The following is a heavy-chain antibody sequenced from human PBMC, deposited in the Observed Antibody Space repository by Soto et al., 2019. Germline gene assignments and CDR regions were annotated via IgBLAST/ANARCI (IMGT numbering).Heavy chain of an antibody. CDR1: GFSLSTSGVG. J-gene: IGHJ1*01. Sequence: ESGPTLVNPTQTLTLTCTFSGFSLSTSGVGVGWIRQPPGKALEWLALIYWNDDKRYSPSLKSRLTITKDTSKNQVVLTMTNMDPVDTATYYCAHRLDYGDYGYFQHWGQGTLVTVSS. V-gene: IGHV2-5*01. D-gene: IGHD4-17*01. CDR2: IYWNDDK. CDR3: AHRLDYGDYGYFQH.